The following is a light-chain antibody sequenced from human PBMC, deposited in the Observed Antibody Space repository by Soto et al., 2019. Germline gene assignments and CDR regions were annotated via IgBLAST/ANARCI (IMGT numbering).Light chain of an antibody. J-gene: IGLJ1*01. CDR1: SSDVGGYNY. CDR3: SSYTSSSTYV. CDR2: DVS. Sequence: QSVLTQPASVSGSPGQSITSSCTGTSSDVGGYNYVSWYQQHTGKAPKLMIYDVSNRPSGVSNRFSGSKSGNTASLTISGLQAEDEADYYCSSYTSSSTYVFGTGTKFTVL. V-gene: IGLV2-14*01.